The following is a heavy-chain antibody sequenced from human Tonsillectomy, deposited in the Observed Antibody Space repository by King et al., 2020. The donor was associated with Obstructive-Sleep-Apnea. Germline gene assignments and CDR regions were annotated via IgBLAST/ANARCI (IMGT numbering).Heavy chain of an antibody. Sequence: VQLVESGGGVVQPGGSLRLSCAASGFTFSSYGMYLVRQAPGKGLEWVAYLRFSVSDKYYADSVKGRFTNSRDNSKNTLYLQMSSLRAEDTAVYYCAKPLGGNYPQPFDYWGQGTLVTVSS. CDR2: LRFSVSDK. CDR3: AKPLGGNYPQPFDY. V-gene: IGHV3-30*02. CDR1: GFTFSSYG. D-gene: IGHD1-26*01. J-gene: IGHJ4*02.